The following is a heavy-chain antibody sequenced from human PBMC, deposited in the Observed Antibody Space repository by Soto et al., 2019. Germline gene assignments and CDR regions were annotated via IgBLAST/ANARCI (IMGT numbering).Heavy chain of an antibody. Sequence: QVQLVQSGAEVKKPGASVKVSCKASGYTFTSYAMHWVRQAPGQRLEWMGWINAGNGNTKYSQKFQGRVTITRDTYASTAYFELSSLGSEDTAVYYCARSSGYYYVDYWGQATLVTISS. CDR1: GYTFTSYA. CDR2: INAGNGNT. V-gene: IGHV1-3*01. CDR3: ARSSGYYYVDY. J-gene: IGHJ4*02. D-gene: IGHD3-22*01.